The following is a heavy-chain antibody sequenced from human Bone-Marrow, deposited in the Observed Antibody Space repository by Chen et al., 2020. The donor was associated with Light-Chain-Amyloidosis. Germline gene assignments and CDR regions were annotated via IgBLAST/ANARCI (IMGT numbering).Heavy chain of an antibody. CDR3: ARGLHCSNTNCYLEFYYNAMDV. Sequence: QVQLVQSGAEVKKPGASVKVSCEASGYTFTGYHMHWVRQAPGQGLEWMGWINPNSESTIYAQKFPGRVTMTRDTSISTVYMELSRLRSDDTAVYYCARGLHCSNTNCYLEFYYNAMDVWGQGTTVTVSS. V-gene: IGHV1-2*02. CDR2: INPNSEST. CDR1: GYTFTGYH. J-gene: IGHJ6*02. D-gene: IGHD2-2*01.